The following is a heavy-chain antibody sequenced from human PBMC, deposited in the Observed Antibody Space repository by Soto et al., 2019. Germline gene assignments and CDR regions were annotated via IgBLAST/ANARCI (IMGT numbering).Heavy chain of an antibody. CDR2: IYYSGST. D-gene: IGHD3-10*01. CDR3: ARDIGITMVRGVRYYYGMDV. Sequence: PSETLSLTCTVSGGSISSYYWSWILQPPWNVLEWIGYIYYSGSTNYNPSLKSRVTISVDTSKNQFSLKLSSVTAADTAVYYCARDIGITMVRGVRYYYGMDVWGQGTTVTVS. J-gene: IGHJ6*02. CDR1: GGSISSYY. V-gene: IGHV4-59*01.